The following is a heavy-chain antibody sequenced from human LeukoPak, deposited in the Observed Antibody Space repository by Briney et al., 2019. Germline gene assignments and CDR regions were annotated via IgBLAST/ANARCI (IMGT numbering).Heavy chain of an antibody. V-gene: IGHV1-8*02. CDR2: MNPNSGNT. D-gene: IGHD3-3*01. CDR1: GYTFTGYY. J-gene: IGHJ4*02. CDR3: ARGLTRITIFGVVTRTFDY. Sequence: ASVKVPCKASGYTFTGYYMHWVRQATGQGLEWMGWMNPNSGNTGYAQKFQGRVTMTRNTSISTAYMELSSLRSEDTAVYYCARGLTRITIFGVVTRTFDYWGQGTLVTVSS.